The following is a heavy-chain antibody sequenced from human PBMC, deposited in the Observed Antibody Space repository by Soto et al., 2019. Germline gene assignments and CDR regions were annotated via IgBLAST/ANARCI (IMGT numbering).Heavy chain of an antibody. Sequence: ASGKVSCKASGGTFSSYAISWGRQAPGQGLEWMGWISAYNGNTNYAQKLQGRGTMTPDTSTGTAYMGLRGLRSDDTAVYYCARDHGTPRSPNNWFDPWGQGTLVTVSS. CDR3: ARDHGTPRSPNNWFDP. CDR1: GGTFSSYA. CDR2: ISAYNGNT. D-gene: IGHD6-6*01. J-gene: IGHJ5*02. V-gene: IGHV1-18*01.